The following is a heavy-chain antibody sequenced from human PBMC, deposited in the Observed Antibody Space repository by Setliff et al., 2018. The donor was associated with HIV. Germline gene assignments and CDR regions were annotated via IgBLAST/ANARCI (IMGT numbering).Heavy chain of an antibody. V-gene: IGHV4-39*07. CDR1: GASVNSNNYY. J-gene: IGHJ4*01. Sequence: PSETLSLTCTVSGASVNSNNYYWGWIRQPPGKGLEWIASIYYSGTTYYNPSLKSRVTMSVDTSKNQFSLTLTSVTAADTAMYYCARDQSDYNVLTGFGDFDYWGHGTLVTVSS. CDR3: ARDQSDYNVLTGFGDFDY. D-gene: IGHD3-9*01. CDR2: IYYSGTT.